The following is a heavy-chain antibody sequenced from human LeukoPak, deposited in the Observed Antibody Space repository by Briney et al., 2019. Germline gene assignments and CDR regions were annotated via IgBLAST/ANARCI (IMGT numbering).Heavy chain of an antibody. CDR2: IYSGTI. Sequence: GGSLRLSCTVSGFTVSSNSMSWVRQAPGKGLEWVSFIYSGTIHYSDSVKGRFTISRDDPHNTLYLQMNSLRAEDTAVYFCARGGVDYYGSGTYYLMYYFDYWGQGALVTVSS. J-gene: IGHJ4*02. D-gene: IGHD3-10*01. CDR3: ARGGVDYYGSGTYYLMYYFDY. V-gene: IGHV3-53*01. CDR1: GFTVSSNS.